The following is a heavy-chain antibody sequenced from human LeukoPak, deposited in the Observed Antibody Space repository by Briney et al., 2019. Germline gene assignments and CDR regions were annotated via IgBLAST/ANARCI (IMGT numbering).Heavy chain of an antibody. CDR3: ARVRGQMATTYFDY. Sequence: SETLSLTCTVSGGSISSYYWSWIRQPPGKGLEWIGYIYYSGSTNYNPSLKSRVTISVDTSKNQFSLKLSSVTAADTAVYYCARVRGQMATTYFDYWGQGTPVTVSS. D-gene: IGHD5-24*01. V-gene: IGHV4-59*01. J-gene: IGHJ4*02. CDR1: GGSISSYY. CDR2: IYYSGST.